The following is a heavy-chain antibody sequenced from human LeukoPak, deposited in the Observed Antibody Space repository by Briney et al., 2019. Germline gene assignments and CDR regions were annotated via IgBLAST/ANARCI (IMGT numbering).Heavy chain of an antibody. CDR3: ARDGAVVAGAAQH. Sequence: GGSLRLSCAASGFAFNNYVMTWVRQAPGKGLDWFSAISGSGDSTYYADSVKGRFTISRDISKNTAYLEMNSLRIEDTAIYYCARDGAVVAGAAQHWGQGALVTVSS. J-gene: IGHJ1*01. CDR2: ISGSGDST. V-gene: IGHV3-23*01. D-gene: IGHD6-19*01. CDR1: GFAFNNYV.